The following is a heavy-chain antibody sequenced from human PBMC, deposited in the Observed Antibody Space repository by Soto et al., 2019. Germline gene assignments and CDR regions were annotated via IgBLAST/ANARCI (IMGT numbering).Heavy chain of an antibody. CDR1: GYTFTSYA. CDR2: INAGNGNT. D-gene: IGHD3-3*01. Sequence: ASVKVSCKASGYTFTSYAMHWVRQAPGQRLEWMGWINAGNGNTKYSQKFQGRVTITRDTSASTAYMELSSLRSEDTAVYYCARPRKRIDPVLRFLEWLFPLDYWGQGTLVTVSS. CDR3: ARPRKRIDPVLRFLEWLFPLDY. J-gene: IGHJ4*02. V-gene: IGHV1-3*01.